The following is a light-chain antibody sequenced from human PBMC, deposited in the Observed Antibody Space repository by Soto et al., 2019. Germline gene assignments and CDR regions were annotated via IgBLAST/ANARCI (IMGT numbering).Light chain of an antibody. Sequence: QSALTQPASVSGSPGQSITISCTGTSNDVGAYDYVSWYQLHPGKAPKLIISGVINRPSGVSNRFSGSKSANTASLTISGLQAEDEADYYCSSYTNSITLVFGGGTKVTVL. CDR3: SSYTNSITLV. CDR2: GVI. V-gene: IGLV2-14*01. CDR1: SNDVGAYDY. J-gene: IGLJ2*01.